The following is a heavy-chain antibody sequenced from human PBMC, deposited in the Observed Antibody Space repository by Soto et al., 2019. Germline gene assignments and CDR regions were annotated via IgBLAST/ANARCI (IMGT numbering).Heavy chain of an antibody. CDR1: GGSLSGYY. J-gene: IGHJ4*02. D-gene: IGHD3-9*01. Sequence: ETLSLTCAVYGGSLSGYYWSWIRQPPGKGLEWVGEINHSGVTNSNPSLKSRVTISVDTSQNQFSLKLNSVTAADTAVYYCARIDSNTPLFDYWGQGTLVTVSS. CDR2: INHSGVT. CDR3: ARIDSNTPLFDY. V-gene: IGHV4-34*01.